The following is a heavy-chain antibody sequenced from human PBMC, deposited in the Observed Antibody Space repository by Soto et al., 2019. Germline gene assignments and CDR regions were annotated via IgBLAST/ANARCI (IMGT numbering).Heavy chain of an antibody. CDR3: ACEKAREVAATILRYSALDV. D-gene: IGHD2-15*01. V-gene: IGHV3-7*03. CDR2: IKPDGSEQ. J-gene: IGHJ6*02. Sequence: EVQLVESGGGLVQPGGSLRLSCVGSEFASNIYWMTWVRQAPGKGLEWVANIKPDGSEQYYLDSVKGRFTISRDNAKNSDYVLKDSMRVEDTAVYYCACEKAREVAATILRYSALDVWGQGTTVTVSS. CDR1: EFASNIYW.